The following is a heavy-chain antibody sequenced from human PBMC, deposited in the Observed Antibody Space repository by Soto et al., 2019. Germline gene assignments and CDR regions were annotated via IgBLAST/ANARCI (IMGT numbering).Heavy chain of an antibody. V-gene: IGHV1-69*13. CDR3: ARPNVDIVATISHWFDP. D-gene: IGHD5-12*01. Sequence: SVKVSCKASGGTFSSYAISWVRQAPGQGLEWMGGIIPIFGTANYAQKFQGRVTITADESTSTAYMELSSLRSEDTAVYYCARPNVDIVATISHWFDPWGQGTLVTVSS. CDR2: IIPIFGTA. CDR1: GGTFSSYA. J-gene: IGHJ5*02.